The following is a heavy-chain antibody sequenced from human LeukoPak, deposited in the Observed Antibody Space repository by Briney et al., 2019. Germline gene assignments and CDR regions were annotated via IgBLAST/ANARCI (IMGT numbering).Heavy chain of an antibody. V-gene: IGHV3-23*01. J-gene: IGHJ3*02. CDR2: ISGSGEST. D-gene: IGHD2-15*01. Sequence: GGSLRLSCAASGFTFSNYAMSWVRQAPGKGLEWVSAISGSGESTYYTGSVRGRFTISRDNSKNTLYLQMNSLRAEDTAVYYCAKDGVSIVVVVAATDAFDIWGQGTMVTVSS. CDR1: GFTFSNYA. CDR3: AKDGVSIVVVVAATDAFDI.